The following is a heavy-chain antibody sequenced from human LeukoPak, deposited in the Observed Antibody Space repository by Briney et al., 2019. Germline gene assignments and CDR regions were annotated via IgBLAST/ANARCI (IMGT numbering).Heavy chain of an antibody. J-gene: IGHJ4*02. V-gene: IGHV3-74*01. CDR2: IASDGSST. CDR1: GFTFSSYW. Sequence: GGSLRLSCAASGFTFSSYWMNWVRQAPGKGLVWVSRIASDGSSTTYADSVKGRFSISRDNAKDTLYLQMNSLRVEDTAVYYCAILGYCSSTSCYTAPHFDYWGQGTLVTVSS. CDR3: AILGYCSSTSCYTAPHFDY. D-gene: IGHD2-2*02.